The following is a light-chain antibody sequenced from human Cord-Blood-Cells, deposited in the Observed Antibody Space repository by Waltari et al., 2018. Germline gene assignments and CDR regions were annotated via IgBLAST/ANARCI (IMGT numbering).Light chain of an antibody. V-gene: IGKV1-39*01. J-gene: IGKJ2*03. CDR1: QSVIRE. CDR3: QQSYSTRLYS. CDR2: AAS. Sequence: DIQLTQSPSSLSATVGDRVTIPCRASQSVIRELHWYQQKPGKAPKLLIYAASSLQSGVSSRFSGSGSGTDVTLTISCLQPEDFATYYCQQSYSTRLYSFGQGTKLEIK.